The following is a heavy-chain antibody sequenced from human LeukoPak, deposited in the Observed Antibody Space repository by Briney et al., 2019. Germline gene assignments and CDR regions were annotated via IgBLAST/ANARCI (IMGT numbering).Heavy chain of an antibody. CDR2: ISSSSSDT. V-gene: IGHV3-11*06. D-gene: IGHD5-24*01. CDR1: GFTFSDSY. CDR3: ARGSRTIELGGDY. Sequence: PGGSLRLSCAVSGFTFSDSYMSWIRQTPGKGLEWLSYISSSSSDTNYADSVKGRFTISRDNAKNSLYLQMNSLRAEDTAVYYCARGSRTIELGGDYWGQGTLVTVSS. J-gene: IGHJ4*02.